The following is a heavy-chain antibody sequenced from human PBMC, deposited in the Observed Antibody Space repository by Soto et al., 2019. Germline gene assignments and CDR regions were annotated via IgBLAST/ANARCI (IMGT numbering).Heavy chain of an antibody. CDR3: SGLRRWVGATSDRAFDI. J-gene: IGHJ3*02. CDR2: ISGSGGST. D-gene: IGHD1-26*01. V-gene: IGHV3-23*01. Sequence: EAQLLESGGDLVQPGGSLRLSCEASGFTFSSYAMSWVRQAPGKGLEWVSAISGSGGSTYYADSVKGRFTISRDNSKNTVFLQMNRLRADDTALYYCSGLRRWVGATSDRAFDIWGQGTLVTVSS. CDR1: GFTFSSYA.